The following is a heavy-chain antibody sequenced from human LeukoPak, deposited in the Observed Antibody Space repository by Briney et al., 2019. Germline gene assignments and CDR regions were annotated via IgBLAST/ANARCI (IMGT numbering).Heavy chain of an antibody. Sequence: GESLKISCKGSGYSFTSYWISWVRQAPGQGLEWMGWVSAYADDTNYVQKFRGRITMTTDTSTSTAYVELRSLRSDDTAVYYCARDCIGCLGFDYWGQGTLVTVSS. J-gene: IGHJ4*02. CDR3: ARDCIGCLGFDY. V-gene: IGHV1-18*04. D-gene: IGHD5/OR15-5a*01. CDR2: VSAYADDT. CDR1: GYSFTSYW.